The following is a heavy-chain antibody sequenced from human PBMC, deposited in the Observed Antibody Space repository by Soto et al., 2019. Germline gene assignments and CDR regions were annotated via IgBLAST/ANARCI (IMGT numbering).Heavy chain of an antibody. D-gene: IGHD3-22*01. J-gene: IGHJ4*02. CDR1: GGSISSYY. CDR2: IYYSGST. Sequence: SETLSLTCTVSGGSISSYYWSWIRQPPGKGLEWIGYIYYSGSTNYNPSLKSRVTISVDTSKNQFSLKLSSVTAADTAVYYCARSLYYSDSSGYYAYYFDYWGQGTLVTVSS. CDR3: ARSLYYSDSSGYYAYYFDY. V-gene: IGHV4-59*01.